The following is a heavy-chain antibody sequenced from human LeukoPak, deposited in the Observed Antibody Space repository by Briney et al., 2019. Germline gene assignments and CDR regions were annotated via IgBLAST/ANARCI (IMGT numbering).Heavy chain of an antibody. CDR2: INHSGST. Sequence: SETLSLTCAVYGGSFSGYYWSWIRQPPGKGLEWIGEINHSGSTNYNPSLKSRVIISVDTSKNQFSLKLSSVTAADTAVYYCARGSPGPNYGMDVWGQGTTVTVSS. J-gene: IGHJ6*02. CDR1: GGSFSGYY. CDR3: ARGSPGPNYGMDV. V-gene: IGHV4-34*01.